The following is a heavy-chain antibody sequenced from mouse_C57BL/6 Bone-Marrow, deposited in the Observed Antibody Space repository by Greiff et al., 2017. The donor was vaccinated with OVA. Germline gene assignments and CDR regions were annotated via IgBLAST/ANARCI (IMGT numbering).Heavy chain of an antibody. CDR2: FYPGSGSI. CDR1: GYTFTEYT. J-gene: IGHJ4*01. V-gene: IGHV1-62-2*01. CDR3: ARHERPRYAMDY. Sequence: VQWVESGAELVKPGASVKLSCKASGYTFTEYTIHWVKQRSGQGLEWIGWFYPGSGSIKYNEKFKDKATLNADKSSSTVYMELSRLTSEDSAVYFCARHERPRYAMDYWGQGTSVTVSS.